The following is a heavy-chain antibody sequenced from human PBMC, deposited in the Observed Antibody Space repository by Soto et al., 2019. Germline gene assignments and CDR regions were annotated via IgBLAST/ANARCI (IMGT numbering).Heavy chain of an antibody. CDR2: IIPILGIA. V-gene: IGHV1-69*04. CDR1: GGTFSSYT. CDR3: AREKDSSSYYYYYMDV. Sequence: ASVKVSCKASGGTFSSYTISWVRQAPGQGLEWMGRIIPILGIANYAQKFQGRVTITADKSTSTAYMELSSLRSEDTAVYYCAREKDSSSYYYYYMDVWGKGTTVTVSS. J-gene: IGHJ6*03. D-gene: IGHD6-6*01.